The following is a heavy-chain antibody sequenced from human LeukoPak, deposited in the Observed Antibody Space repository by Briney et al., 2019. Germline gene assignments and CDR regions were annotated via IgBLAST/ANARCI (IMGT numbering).Heavy chain of an antibody. CDR2: ISYDGSNR. V-gene: IGHV3-30*18. D-gene: IGHD3-3*01. J-gene: IGHJ4*02. CDR3: AKAITDFWSGLVDY. Sequence: GRSLRLSCAASGFTFSSYGMHWVRQAPGKGLEWVAVISYDGSNRYYADSVKGRFTISRDNSKNTLYLQMNSLRAEDTAVYYCAKAITDFWSGLVDYWGQGTLVTVSS. CDR1: GFTFSSYG.